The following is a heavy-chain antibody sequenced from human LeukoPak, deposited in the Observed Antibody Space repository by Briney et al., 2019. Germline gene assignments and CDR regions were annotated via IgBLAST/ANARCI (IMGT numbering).Heavy chain of an antibody. CDR1: GFTFSSYS. Sequence: GGSLRLPCAASGFTFSSYSMNWVRQAPGKGLEWVSSISSSSSYIYYADSVKGRFTISRDNAKNSLYLQMNSLRAEDTAVYYCARNPLWFGELLYSFDYWGQGTLVTVSS. D-gene: IGHD3-10*01. J-gene: IGHJ4*02. V-gene: IGHV3-21*01. CDR2: ISSSSSYI. CDR3: ARNPLWFGELLYSFDY.